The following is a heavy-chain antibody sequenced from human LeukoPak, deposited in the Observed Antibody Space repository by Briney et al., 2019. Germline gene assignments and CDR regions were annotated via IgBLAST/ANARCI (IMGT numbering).Heavy chain of an antibody. CDR3: ARQDGGATTFDP. V-gene: IGHV4-39*01. D-gene: IGHD1-26*01. CDR1: GGSISSSSYY. J-gene: IGHJ5*02. Sequence: SETLSLTCTVSGGSISSSSYYWGWIRQPPGKGLEWIGRIYYSGSTYYTPPLKSRVTISVDTSKNQFSLKLSSVTAADTAVYYCARQDGGATTFDPWGQGTLVTVSS. CDR2: IYYSGST.